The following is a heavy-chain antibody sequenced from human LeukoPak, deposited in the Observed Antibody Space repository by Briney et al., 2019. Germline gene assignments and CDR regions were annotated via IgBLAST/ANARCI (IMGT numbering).Heavy chain of an antibody. CDR1: GFTFSSYA. Sequence: GGSLRLSCAASGFTFSSYAMHWVRQAPGKGLEWVAVISYDGSNKYYADSVKGRFTISRDNSKNTLYLQMNSLRAEDTAVYYCAKGFGAYYDILTGYYKGDYYYYMDVWGKGTTVTISS. D-gene: IGHD3-9*01. CDR2: ISYDGSNK. V-gene: IGHV3-30*04. J-gene: IGHJ6*03. CDR3: AKGFGAYYDILTGYYKGDYYYYMDV.